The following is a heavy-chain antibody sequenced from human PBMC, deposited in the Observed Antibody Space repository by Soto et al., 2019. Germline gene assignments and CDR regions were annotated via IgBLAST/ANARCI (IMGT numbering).Heavy chain of an antibody. Sequence: QVQLQQWGAGLLKPSETLSLTCAVYGGSFTDYYWTWIRQPPGKGLEWIGEINHSGSTNYNPSLKNRVTISLDTSKNQFSLKVNSVTAADTAVYFCARVRARLLSHAFDFWGQGTLVIVSS. CDR2: INHSGST. CDR1: GGSFTDYY. D-gene: IGHD3-16*02. V-gene: IGHV4-34*01. CDR3: ARVRARLLSHAFDF. J-gene: IGHJ3*01.